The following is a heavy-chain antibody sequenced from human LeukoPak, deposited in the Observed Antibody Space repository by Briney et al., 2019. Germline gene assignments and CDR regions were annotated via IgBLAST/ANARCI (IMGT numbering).Heavy chain of an antibody. CDR1: GYTLTSYA. CDR3: ARDQIAARLGFNY. CDR2: INAGNGNT. V-gene: IGHV1-3*01. D-gene: IGHD6-6*01. J-gene: IGHJ4*02. Sequence: GASVKVSCKASGYTLTSYAMHWVRQAPGQRLEWMGWINAGNGNTKYSQKFQGRVTITRDTSASTAYMELSSLRSEDTAVYYCARDQIAARLGFNYWGQGTLVTVSS.